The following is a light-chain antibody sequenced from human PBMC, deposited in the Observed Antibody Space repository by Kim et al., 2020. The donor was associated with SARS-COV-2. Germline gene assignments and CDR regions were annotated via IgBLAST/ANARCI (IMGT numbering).Light chain of an antibody. J-gene: IGLJ3*02. CDR3: NSRDSSGNHLV. Sequence: ALGQAVRIKCQGDRLRNYYASWYQQRPRQAPVVVIYGRNDRPSGIPDRFSGSNSGNTASLTITGAQAEDEADYYCNSRDSSGNHLVFGGGTQLTVL. V-gene: IGLV3-19*01. CDR1: RLRNYY. CDR2: GRN.